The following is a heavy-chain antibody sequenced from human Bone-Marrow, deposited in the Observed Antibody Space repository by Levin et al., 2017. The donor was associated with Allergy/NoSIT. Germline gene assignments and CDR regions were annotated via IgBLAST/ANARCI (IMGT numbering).Heavy chain of an antibody. J-gene: IGHJ1*01. D-gene: IGHD5/OR15-5a*01. Sequence: GGSLRLSCAVSGFTLSSSAMSWVRQAPGKGLEWISYISHNGGTTYYADSVKGRFTISRDNSKNTLFLQLNSLRAEDTAVYYCAKDASTSRSEYFNLWGQGTLVTVSS. CDR3: AKDASTSRSEYFNL. V-gene: IGHV3-23*01. CDR2: ISHNGGTT. CDR1: GFTLSSSA.